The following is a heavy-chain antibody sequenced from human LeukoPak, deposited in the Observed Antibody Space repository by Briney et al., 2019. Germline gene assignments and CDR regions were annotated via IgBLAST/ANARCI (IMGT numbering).Heavy chain of an antibody. D-gene: IGHD6-13*01. Sequence: GGSLRLSCAASGFTVSSNYMSWVRQAPGKGLEWVSVIYSGGSTYYANSVKGRFTISRDNSKNTLYLQMNSLRAEDTAVYYCARDVIAAADSHYFDYWGQGTLVTVSS. CDR1: GFTVSSNY. CDR3: ARDVIAAADSHYFDY. CDR2: IYSGGST. J-gene: IGHJ4*02. V-gene: IGHV3-53*01.